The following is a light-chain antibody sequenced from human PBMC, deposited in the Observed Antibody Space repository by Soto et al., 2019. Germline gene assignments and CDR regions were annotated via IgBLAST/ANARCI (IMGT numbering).Light chain of an antibody. J-gene: IGKJ2*01. CDR2: WAS. CDR3: QQFYSIPYT. CDR1: QSVLYSSDNKNY. Sequence: DVVMTQSPDSLAVSLGERASINCKSSQSVLYSSDNKNYLVWYQQKPGQPPKLLIYWASIRESGVPDRFSGGGSGTDFNLTISDLQAEDVAVYFCQQFYSIPYTFGQGTKLEIK. V-gene: IGKV4-1*01.